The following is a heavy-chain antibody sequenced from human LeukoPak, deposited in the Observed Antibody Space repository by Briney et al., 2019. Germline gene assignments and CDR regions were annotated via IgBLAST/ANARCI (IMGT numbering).Heavy chain of an antibody. D-gene: IGHD3-22*01. Sequence: PSETLSLTCTVSGYSISSCAYYWTWLPQPPGKALEWISYNNHSGDNYYNPSLRSRLSLSADTSQNHFSLRLTSVTAADTAVYYCARIGARAVVVINLIHAFDIWGQGTMVAVSS. CDR2: NNHSGDN. J-gene: IGHJ3*02. CDR3: ARIGARAVVVINLIHAFDI. CDR1: GYSISSCAYY. V-gene: IGHV4-31*03.